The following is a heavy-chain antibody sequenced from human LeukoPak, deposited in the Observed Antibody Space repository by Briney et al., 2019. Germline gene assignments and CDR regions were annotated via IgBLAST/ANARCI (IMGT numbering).Heavy chain of an antibody. CDR3: ARDRGGVDY. V-gene: IGHV3-53*01. J-gene: IGHJ4*02. D-gene: IGHD3-10*01. CDR2: IYSGGST. CDR1: GFTFSSYA. Sequence: PGGSLRLSCAASGFTFSSYAMSWVRQAPGKGLEWVSVIYSGGSTYYADSVKGRFTISRDNSKNTLYLQMNSLRAEDTAVYYCARDRGGVDYWGQGTLVTVSS.